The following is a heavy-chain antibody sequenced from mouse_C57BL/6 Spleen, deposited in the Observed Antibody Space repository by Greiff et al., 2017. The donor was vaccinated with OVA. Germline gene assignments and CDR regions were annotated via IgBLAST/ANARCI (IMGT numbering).Heavy chain of an antibody. CDR3: TTFYYYGSSYFGY. J-gene: IGHJ2*01. V-gene: IGHV14-4*01. CDR2: IDPENGDT. Sequence: EVQLQQSGAELVRPGASVKLSCTASGFNIKDDYMHWVKQRPEQGLEWIGWIDPENGDTEYASKFQGKATITADTSSNTAYLQLSSLTSEDTAVYYCTTFYYYGSSYFGYWGQGTTLTVSS. D-gene: IGHD1-1*01. CDR1: GFNIKDDY.